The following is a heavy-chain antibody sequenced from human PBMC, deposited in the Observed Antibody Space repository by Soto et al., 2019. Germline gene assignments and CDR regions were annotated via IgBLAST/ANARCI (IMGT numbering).Heavy chain of an antibody. CDR2: ISYDGSNK. CDR1: GFTFSSYA. V-gene: IGHV3-30-3*01. J-gene: IGHJ4*02. D-gene: IGHD3-3*01. CDR3: ARVWEYYDFWSGYVEY. Sequence: QVQPVESGGGVVQPGRSLRLSCAASGFTFSSYAMHWVRQAPGKGLEWVAVISYDGSNKYYADSVKGRFTISRDNSKNXLYLQMNSLRAEDTAVYYCARVWEYYDFWSGYVEYWGQGTLVTVSS.